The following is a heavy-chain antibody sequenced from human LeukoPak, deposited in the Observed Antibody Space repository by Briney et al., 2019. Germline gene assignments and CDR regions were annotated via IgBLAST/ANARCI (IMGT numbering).Heavy chain of an antibody. CDR1: GGSISSSSYY. Sequence: SETLSLTCTVSGGSISSSSYYWGWIRQPPGKGLEWIVSIYYSGSTYYNPSLKSRVTISVDTSKNQFSLKLSSVTAADTAVYYCTNDIVVVPAAPRRYYYYYYGMDVWGQGTTVTVSS. CDR3: TNDIVVVPAAPRRYYYYYYGMDV. D-gene: IGHD2-2*01. CDR2: IYYSGST. V-gene: IGHV4-39*01. J-gene: IGHJ6*02.